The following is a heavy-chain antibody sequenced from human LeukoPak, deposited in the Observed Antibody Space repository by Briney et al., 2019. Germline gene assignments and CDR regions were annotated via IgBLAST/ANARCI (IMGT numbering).Heavy chain of an antibody. Sequence: SETLSLTCAVYSGSFSGYYWSWIRQPPGKGLEWIGEINHSGSTNYNPSLKSRVTISVDTSKNQFSLKLSSVTAADTAVYYCASGRGELSDYWGQGTLVAVSS. V-gene: IGHV4-34*01. CDR3: ASGRGELSDY. D-gene: IGHD3-16*02. CDR2: INHSGST. CDR1: SGSFSGYY. J-gene: IGHJ4*02.